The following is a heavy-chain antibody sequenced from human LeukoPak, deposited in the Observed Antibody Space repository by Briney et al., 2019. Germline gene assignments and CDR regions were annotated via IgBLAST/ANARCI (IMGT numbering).Heavy chain of an antibody. Sequence: GGSLRLSCTASGFTFSRNGMHWVRQAPGKGLEWVSAISGSGGSTYYADSVKGRFTISRDNSKNTLYLQMNSLRAEDTAVYYCAKASAMIVVVSKHFDYWGQGTLVTVSS. CDR1: GFTFSRNG. CDR3: AKASAMIVVVSKHFDY. D-gene: IGHD3-22*01. CDR2: ISGSGGST. V-gene: IGHV3-23*01. J-gene: IGHJ4*02.